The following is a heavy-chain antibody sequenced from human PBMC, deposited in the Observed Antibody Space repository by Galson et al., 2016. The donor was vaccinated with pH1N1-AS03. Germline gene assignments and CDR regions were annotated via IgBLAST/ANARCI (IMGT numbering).Heavy chain of an antibody. V-gene: IGHV4-39*07. CDR1: GASISSFSYH. CDR3: ARHRGFDKNDAFDM. CDR2: IYYTAST. Sequence: SETLSLTCSVSGASISSFSYHWGWIRQPPGQGLEWIGSIYYTASTYYNPSLKSRVTMSVDTSNNQFSLRVSSVTAADTAVYYCARHRGFDKNDAFDMWGQGTMVIVSS. D-gene: IGHD3-10*01. J-gene: IGHJ3*02.